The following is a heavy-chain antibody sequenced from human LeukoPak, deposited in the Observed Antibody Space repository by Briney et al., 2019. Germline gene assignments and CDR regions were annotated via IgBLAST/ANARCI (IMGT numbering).Heavy chain of an antibody. V-gene: IGHV3-30*02. CDR3: AKARTYCFDS. CDR2: IRFDGSNI. CDR1: GFSFSTYG. Sequence: GGSLRLSCAASGFSFSTYGMHWVRQAPGKGLEWVTYIRFDGSNIYYAESVKGRFTISRDNSKNMLYLQMNSLRPEDTAVYYCAKARTYCFDSWGQGTLVTVSS. J-gene: IGHJ4*02.